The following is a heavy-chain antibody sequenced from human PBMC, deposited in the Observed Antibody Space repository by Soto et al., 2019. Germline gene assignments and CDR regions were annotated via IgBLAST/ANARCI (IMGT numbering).Heavy chain of an antibody. CDR1: GFTFGDYA. CDR3: TTGDYAYYYYYGMDV. V-gene: IGHV3-49*04. CDR2: IRSKAYGGTT. J-gene: IGHJ6*02. Sequence: GGSLRLSCTASGFTFGDYAMSWVRQAPGKGLEWVGFIRSKAYGGTTEYAASVKGRFTISRDDSKSIAYLQMNSLKTEDTAVYYCTTGDYAYYYYYGMDVWGQGTTVTVSS. D-gene: IGHD4-17*01.